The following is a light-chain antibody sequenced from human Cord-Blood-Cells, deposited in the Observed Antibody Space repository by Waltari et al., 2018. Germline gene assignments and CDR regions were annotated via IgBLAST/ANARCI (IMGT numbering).Light chain of an antibody. J-gene: IGKJ1*01. V-gene: IGKV4-1*01. CDR3: QQYYSTPRT. Sequence: DIVMTQSPDSLAVSLGERATINCKSSQSVLYSSTNKNYLAWYQQKPGQPPKLLIYCASTRESGVPYRFSGSGSGTDFTLTISSLQAEDVAVYYCQQYYSTPRTFGQGTKVEIK. CDR1: QSVLYSSTNKNY. CDR2: CAS.